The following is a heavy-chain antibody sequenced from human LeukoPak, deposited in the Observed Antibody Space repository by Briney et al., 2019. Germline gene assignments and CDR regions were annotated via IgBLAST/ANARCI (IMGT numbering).Heavy chain of an antibody. Sequence: HPGGSLRLSCAASGFTFSSYAMSWVPQAPGKGLEWVSAISGSGGSTYYADSVKGRFTISRDNSKNTLYLQMNSLRAEDTAVYYWAKALSCSGGSCYSFDYWGQGTLVTVSS. J-gene: IGHJ4*02. V-gene: IGHV3-23*01. CDR1: GFTFSSYA. CDR3: AKALSCSGGSCYSFDY. D-gene: IGHD2-15*01. CDR2: ISGSGGST.